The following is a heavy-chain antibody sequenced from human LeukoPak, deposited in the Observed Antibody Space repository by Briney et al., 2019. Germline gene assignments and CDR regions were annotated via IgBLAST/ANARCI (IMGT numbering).Heavy chain of an antibody. V-gene: IGHV4-59*01. D-gene: IGHD3-10*01. CDR3: ARYGSGTYYTFDP. J-gene: IGHJ5*02. CDR1: GGSISSYY. Sequence: SETLSLTCNVSGGSISSYYWSWIRQPPGKGLEWIGYIYYSGSTNYNSSLKSRVTISIDTSKNQFSLKLSSVTAADTAFYYCARYGSGTYYTFDPWGQGTLVTVSS. CDR2: IYYSGST.